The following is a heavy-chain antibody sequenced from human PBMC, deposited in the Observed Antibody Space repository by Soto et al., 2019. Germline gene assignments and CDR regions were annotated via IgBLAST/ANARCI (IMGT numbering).Heavy chain of an antibody. V-gene: IGHV1-69*01. D-gene: IGHD2-21*02. CDR1: GGTFSSYA. Sequence: KVSCKASGGTFSSYAISWVRQAPGQGLEWMGGIIPIFGTANYAQKFQGRVTITADESTSTAYMELSSLRSEDTAVYYCARAPTEAGDCYAFDYWGQGTLVTVSS. J-gene: IGHJ4*02. CDR2: IIPIFGTA. CDR3: ARAPTEAGDCYAFDY.